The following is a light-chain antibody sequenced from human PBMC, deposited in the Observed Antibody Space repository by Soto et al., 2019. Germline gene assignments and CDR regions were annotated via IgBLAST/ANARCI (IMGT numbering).Light chain of an antibody. CDR2: ANS. Sequence: QAVVTQPPSVSGAPGQRVTISCSGSSSNIGAGYDVQWYRQFPGTSPKLIIYANSDRPSGVPDRFSGSKSGTSAPLSITGLQAEDEADYYCQSYDSSLIVSKVFGTGTKLTVL. CDR1: SSNIGAGYD. J-gene: IGLJ1*01. CDR3: QSYDSSLIVSKV. V-gene: IGLV1-40*01.